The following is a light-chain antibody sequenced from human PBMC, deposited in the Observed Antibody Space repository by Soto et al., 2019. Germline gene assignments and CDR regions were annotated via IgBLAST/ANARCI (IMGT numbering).Light chain of an antibody. CDR2: TTD. CDR1: RSNIGSNP. V-gene: IGLV1-44*01. Sequence: QSVLTQPPSASGTPGQGVTISCSGGRSNIGSNPVNWYQQLPEAAPKLLIYTTDQRPSGVPDRFSGSKSGTSASLAISGLQSEDEADYYCQSYDSSLSGSVFGGGTKLTVL. J-gene: IGLJ2*01. CDR3: QSYDSSLSGSV.